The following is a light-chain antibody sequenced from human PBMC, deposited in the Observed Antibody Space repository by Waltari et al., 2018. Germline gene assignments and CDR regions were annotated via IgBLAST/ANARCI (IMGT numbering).Light chain of an antibody. J-gene: IGKJ4*01. Sequence: DIQLTQSPSFLSASVGDRVTITCRASQGISSYLAWYQQKPGKAPEVLISAASALLSGVPPRVSGSGSGTEFTLTISSLQPEDLATYYCQQVKSYPLTFGGGTKVEIK. CDR1: QGISSY. CDR2: AAS. CDR3: QQVKSYPLT. V-gene: IGKV1-9*01.